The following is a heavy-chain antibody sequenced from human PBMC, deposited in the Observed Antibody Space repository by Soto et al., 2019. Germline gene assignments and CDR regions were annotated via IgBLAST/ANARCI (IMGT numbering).Heavy chain of an antibody. CDR3: AREKWGSGCTWLDT. CDR2: INVGNGNT. J-gene: IGHJ5*02. D-gene: IGHD6-19*01. Sequence: ASVKVSCKASGYTFTSYGISWVRQAPGQRLEWMGWINVGNGNTKYSQNFQGRVTINQDTSASTAYMELSSLTSEDTAVYYCAREKWGSGCTWLDTWGQRTLVTVSS. V-gene: IGHV1-3*01. CDR1: GYTFTSYG.